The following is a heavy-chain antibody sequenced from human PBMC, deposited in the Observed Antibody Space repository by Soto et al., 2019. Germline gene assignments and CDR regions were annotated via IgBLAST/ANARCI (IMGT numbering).Heavy chain of an antibody. J-gene: IGHJ4*02. V-gene: IGHV3-23*01. CDR3: AKRPGSTSPRTYYFDD. Sequence: GGSLRLSCAASGFTFSSYAMSWVRRAPGKGLDWVSTIGSSGNTYYADSVKGRFTVSRDNSESTLYLQMKSLTAEDTAVYYCAKRPGSTSPRTYYFDDWGQGILVTVSS. CDR1: GFTFSSYA. D-gene: IGHD1-26*01. CDR2: IGSSGNT.